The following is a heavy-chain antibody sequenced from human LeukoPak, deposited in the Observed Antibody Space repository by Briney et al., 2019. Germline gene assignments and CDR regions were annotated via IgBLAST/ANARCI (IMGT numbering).Heavy chain of an antibody. CDR3: AKLDTAMVTWGNIDY. V-gene: IGHV3-23*01. J-gene: IGHJ4*02. D-gene: IGHD5-18*01. Sequence: GGSLRLSCAASGFTFSSYAMSWVRQAPGEGLEWVSAISGSGGSTYYADSVKGRFTISRDNSKNTLYLQMNSLRAEDTAVYYCAKLDTAMVTWGNIDYWGQGTLVTVSS. CDR1: GFTFSSYA. CDR2: ISGSGGST.